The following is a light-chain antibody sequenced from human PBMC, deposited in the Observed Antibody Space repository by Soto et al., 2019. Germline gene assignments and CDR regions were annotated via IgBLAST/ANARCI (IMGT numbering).Light chain of an antibody. Sequence: QSVLTQPPSASGTPGQRVTISCSGITANIGSNAVNWYQHLPGTAPKLLIYTNNQRPSGVPDRFSGSKSGTSASLAISGLQSEDEAAYYCAAWDDSLNGQVFGGGTKVTVL. V-gene: IGLV1-44*01. CDR3: AAWDDSLNGQV. J-gene: IGLJ3*02. CDR1: TANIGSNA. CDR2: TNN.